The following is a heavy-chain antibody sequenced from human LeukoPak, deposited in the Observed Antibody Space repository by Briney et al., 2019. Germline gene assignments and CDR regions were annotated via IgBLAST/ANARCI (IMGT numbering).Heavy chain of an antibody. Sequence: SETLSLTCAVSGYSISSGYYWGWIRQPPGKGLEWIGSIYHSGSTYYSPSLKSRVTISVDTSKNQFSLKLSSVTAADTAVYYCARRPGYGAFDIWGQGTMVTVSS. V-gene: IGHV4-38-2*01. D-gene: IGHD1-1*01. J-gene: IGHJ3*02. CDR2: IYHSGST. CDR1: GYSISSGYY. CDR3: ARRPGYGAFDI.